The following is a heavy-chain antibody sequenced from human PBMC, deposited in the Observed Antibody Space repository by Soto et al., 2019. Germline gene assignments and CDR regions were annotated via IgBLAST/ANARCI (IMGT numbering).Heavy chain of an antibody. Sequence: QVQLVQSGAEVKKPGSSVKVSCKASGGTFSSYAISWVRQAPGQGLEWMGGIITIFGTANDAQKFQGRVTMTADESTSTAYMEMSSLRSEDAAVYYCARDRGYCSSTSGYGWAGGYYYYGMDVWGQGTTVTVSS. CDR3: ARDRGYCSSTSGYGWAGGYYYYGMDV. J-gene: IGHJ6*02. CDR1: GGTFSSYA. CDR2: IITIFGTA. V-gene: IGHV1-69*01. D-gene: IGHD2-2*01.